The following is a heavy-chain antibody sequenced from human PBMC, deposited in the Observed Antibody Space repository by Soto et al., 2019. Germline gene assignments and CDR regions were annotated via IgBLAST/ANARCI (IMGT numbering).Heavy chain of an antibody. J-gene: IGHJ6*02. D-gene: IGHD2-2*02. CDR3: ARAPYCSSTSCYTGGVYYYYYYGMDI. CDR2: IDPSDSYT. V-gene: IGHV5-10-1*01. CDR1: GYSFTSYW. Sequence: GESLKISCKGSGYSFTSYWISWVRQMPGKGLEWMGRIDPSDSYTNYSPSFQGHVTISADKSISTAYLQWSSLKASDTAMYYCARAPYCSSTSCYTGGVYYYYYYGMDIWGQGTTVTVSS.